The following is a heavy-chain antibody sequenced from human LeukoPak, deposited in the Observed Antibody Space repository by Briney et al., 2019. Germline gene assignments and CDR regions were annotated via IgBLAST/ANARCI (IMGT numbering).Heavy chain of an antibody. D-gene: IGHD5-18*01. J-gene: IGHJ4*02. V-gene: IGHV3-9*01. CDR1: GFTFDDYA. Sequence: GRSLRLSCAASGFTFDDYAMHWVRQAPGKGLEWVSGISWNSGSIGYADSVKGRFTISRDNAKNSLYLQMNSLRAEDTALYYCAKDSGGYSYGLLDYWGQGTLVTVSS. CDR3: AKDSGGYSYGLLDY. CDR2: ISWNSGSI.